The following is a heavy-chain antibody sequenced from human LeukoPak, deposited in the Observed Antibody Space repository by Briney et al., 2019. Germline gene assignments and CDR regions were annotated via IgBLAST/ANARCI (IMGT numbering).Heavy chain of an antibody. D-gene: IGHD2-2*01. V-gene: IGHV4-31*03. J-gene: IGHJ6*02. CDR1: GGSISSGGYY. CDR2: IYYSGST. Sequence: PSETLSLTCTVSGGSISSGGYYWSWIRQHPGKGLEWIGYIYYSGSTYYNPSLKSRVTISVDTSKNQFSLKLSSVTAVDTAVYYCARDLVVVPARFGMDVWGQGTTVTVSS. CDR3: ARDLVVVPARFGMDV.